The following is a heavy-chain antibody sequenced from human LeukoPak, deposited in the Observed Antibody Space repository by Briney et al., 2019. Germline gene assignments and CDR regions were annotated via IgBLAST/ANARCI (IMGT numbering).Heavy chain of an antibody. J-gene: IGHJ4*02. CDR1: GYTFTSYY. Sequence: ASVKVSCKASGYTFTSYYMHWVRQAPGQGLEWMGKINPNSGGTNFAQKFQGRVTMTRDTAISTAYMELSRLKSDDTAVYYCARDLWYGSGSLGYWGQGTLVTVSS. CDR2: INPNSGGT. V-gene: IGHV1-2*02. CDR3: ARDLWYGSGSLGY. D-gene: IGHD3-10*01.